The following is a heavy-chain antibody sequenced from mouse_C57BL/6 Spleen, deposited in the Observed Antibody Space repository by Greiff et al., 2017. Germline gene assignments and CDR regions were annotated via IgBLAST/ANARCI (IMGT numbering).Heavy chain of an antibody. Sequence: EVMLVESGGGLVQPGGSLSLSCAASGFTFTDYYMSWVRQPPGKALEWLGFIRNKANGYTTEYSASVKGRFTISRDNSQSILYLQMNALSAEDSATYYCARSYYYGSSPYYYAMDYWGQGTSVTVSS. V-gene: IGHV7-3*01. CDR3: ARSYYYGSSPYYYAMDY. CDR1: GFTFTDYY. D-gene: IGHD1-1*01. J-gene: IGHJ4*01. CDR2: IRNKANGYTT.